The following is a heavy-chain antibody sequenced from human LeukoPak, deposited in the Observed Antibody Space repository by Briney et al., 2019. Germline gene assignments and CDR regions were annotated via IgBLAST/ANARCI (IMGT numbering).Heavy chain of an antibody. CDR3: VRDWEGFNFDI. Sequence: SETLSLTCTVSGGSVSSYYWSWIRQPPGEGLEWIAYIHNSGSTNYNPSLKSRATIAVGTSKNQFSLKLSSVTAADTAMYYCVRDWEGFNFDIWGQGTVVTVSS. V-gene: IGHV4-59*02. J-gene: IGHJ3*02. CDR1: GGSVSSYY. D-gene: IGHD1-26*01. CDR2: IHNSGST.